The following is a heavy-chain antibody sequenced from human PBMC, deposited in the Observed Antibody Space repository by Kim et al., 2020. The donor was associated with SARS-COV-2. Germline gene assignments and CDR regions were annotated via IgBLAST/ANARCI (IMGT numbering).Heavy chain of an antibody. CDR1: GFTVSSNY. Sequence: GGSLRLSCAASGFTVSSNYMSWVRQAPGKGLEWVSGINSGGSSYYADSVKGRVTISRDNSKNTLYLQMNSLRAEDMAVYHCARESYDSSGSAGYYYYYY. J-gene: IGHJ6*03. V-gene: IGHV3-66*01. CDR2: INSGGSS. D-gene: IGHD3-22*01. CDR3: ARESYDSSGSAGYYYYYY.